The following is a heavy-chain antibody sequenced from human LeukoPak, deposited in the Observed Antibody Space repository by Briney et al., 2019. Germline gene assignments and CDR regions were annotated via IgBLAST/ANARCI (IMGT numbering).Heavy chain of an antibody. CDR1: GFTFSSYS. V-gene: IGHV3-48*01. J-gene: IGHJ4*02. Sequence: GGSLRLSCAASGFTFSSYSMNWVRQAPGKGLEWVSYISSSSSTTYYADSVKGRFTISRDNSNNTLYLQMNSLRAEDTAVYYCTRDRYYYDNSGYYIYWGQGTLVTVSS. D-gene: IGHD3-22*01. CDR2: ISSSSSTT. CDR3: TRDRYYYDNSGYYIY.